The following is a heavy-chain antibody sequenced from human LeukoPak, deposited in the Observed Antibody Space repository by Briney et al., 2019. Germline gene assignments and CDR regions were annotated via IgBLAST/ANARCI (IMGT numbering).Heavy chain of an antibody. V-gene: IGHV3-23*01. Sequence: GGSLRLSCAASGFTFSSYAMSWVRQAPGKGLEWVSAISGSGGSTYYADSVKGRFTISRDNSKNTLYLQMNSLRAEDTAVYYCAKDPAVAGTYYYYGMDVWGQGTTVTVSS. CDR2: ISGSGGST. CDR1: GFTFSSYA. D-gene: IGHD6-19*01. CDR3: AKDPAVAGTYYYYGMDV. J-gene: IGHJ6*02.